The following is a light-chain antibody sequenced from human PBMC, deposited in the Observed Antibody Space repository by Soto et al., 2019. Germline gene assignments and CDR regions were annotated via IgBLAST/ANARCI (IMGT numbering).Light chain of an antibody. V-gene: IGKV3-11*01. CDR3: QQRSNWPPIT. CDR1: QSVSNY. CDR2: DAS. J-gene: IGKJ5*01. Sequence: EIVLTQSPATLSLSPGERATVSCRASQSVSNYLAWYQQKPGQAPRLLIYDASNRATGIPARFSGSGSGTDFTLTISSLEFEDSAVYYCQQRSNWPPITFGQGTRLEIE.